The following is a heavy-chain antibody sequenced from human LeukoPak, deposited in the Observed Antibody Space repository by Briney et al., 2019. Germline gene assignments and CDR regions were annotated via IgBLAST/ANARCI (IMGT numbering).Heavy chain of an antibody. J-gene: IGHJ4*02. CDR3: AKDLHGAFDY. D-gene: IGHD3-10*01. Sequence: PGGSLRLSCAASGFSFSIYGMSWVRQAPGKGVHWLSAISANGINTYYADSVKGRFTISRDNSKNTLYLHMHSLRADDTALYYCAKDLHGAFDYWGQGILVTVSS. CDR1: GFSFSIYG. V-gene: IGHV3-23*01. CDR2: ISANGINT.